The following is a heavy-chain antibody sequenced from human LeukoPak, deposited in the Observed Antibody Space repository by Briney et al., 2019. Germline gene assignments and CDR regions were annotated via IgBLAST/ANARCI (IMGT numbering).Heavy chain of an antibody. CDR2: IRYDGSNK. D-gene: IGHD3-10*01. V-gene: IGHV3-30*02. Sequence: GGSLRLSCAASGFTFSSYGMHWVRQAPGKGLGWVAFIRYDGSNKYYADSVKGRFTISRDNSKNTLYLQMNSLRAEDTAVYYCAKDWYYYGSGASPYYFDYWGQGTLVTVSS. CDR1: GFTFSSYG. J-gene: IGHJ4*02. CDR3: AKDWYYYGSGASPYYFDY.